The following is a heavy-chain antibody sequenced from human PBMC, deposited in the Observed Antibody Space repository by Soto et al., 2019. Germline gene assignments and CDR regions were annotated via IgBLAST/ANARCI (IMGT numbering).Heavy chain of an antibody. J-gene: IGHJ4*02. Sequence: DVQLLESGGGLAQPGGSLRLSCEASGFTFSSYSMNWVRQAPGKGLEWVSYISSSSSTIYYADSVKGRFTISRNNAKNSLYLQMNSLRDEDTAVYYCARDGKLLWFGELLRPRYYFDYWGQGTLVTVSS. D-gene: IGHD3-10*01. CDR2: ISSSSSTI. CDR3: ARDGKLLWFGELLRPRYYFDY. V-gene: IGHV3-48*02. CDR1: GFTFSSYS.